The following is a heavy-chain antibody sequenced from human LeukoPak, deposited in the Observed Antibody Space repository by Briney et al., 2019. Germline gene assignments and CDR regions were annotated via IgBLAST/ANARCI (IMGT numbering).Heavy chain of an antibody. CDR2: INPNSGGT. CDR1: GYTFTGYY. Sequence: ASVKVSCKASGYTFTGYYMHWVRQAPGQGLEWMGWINPNSGGTNYAQKFQGRVTMTRDTSISTAYMELSRLRSDDTAVYYCARVIAAAANFQHWGQGTLVTVSS. J-gene: IGHJ1*01. D-gene: IGHD6-13*01. V-gene: IGHV1-2*02. CDR3: ARVIAAAANFQH.